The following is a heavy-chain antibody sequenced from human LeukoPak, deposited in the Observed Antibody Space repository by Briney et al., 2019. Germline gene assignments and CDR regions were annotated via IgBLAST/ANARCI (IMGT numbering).Heavy chain of an antibody. CDR1: GGSISSYY. J-gene: IGHJ3*02. V-gene: IGHV4-34*01. D-gene: IGHD3-22*01. CDR2: INHSGST. Sequence: SETLSLTCTVSGGSISSYYWSWIRQPPGKGLEWIGEINHSGSTNYNPSLKSRVTISVDTSKNQFSLKLSSVTAADTAVYYCARGPLKYYYDSSGYYRWPLLNAFDIWGQGTMVTVSS. CDR3: ARGPLKYYYDSSGYYRWPLLNAFDI.